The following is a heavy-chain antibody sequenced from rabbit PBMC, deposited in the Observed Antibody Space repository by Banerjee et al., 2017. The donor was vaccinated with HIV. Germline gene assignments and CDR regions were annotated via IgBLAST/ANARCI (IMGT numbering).Heavy chain of an antibody. D-gene: IGHD4-1*01. CDR3: ARDLDGVIGWNFGW. Sequence: QSLEESGGDLVKPGASLTLTCTASGFSFSVSDWICWVRQAPGKGLEWIACIYAGGSGSTYYASWAKGRFTISKTSSTTVTLQMTSLTAADTATYFCARDLDGVIGWNFGWWGPGTLVTVS. CDR2: IYAGGSGST. J-gene: IGHJ6*01. V-gene: IGHV1S40*01. CDR1: GFSFSVSDW.